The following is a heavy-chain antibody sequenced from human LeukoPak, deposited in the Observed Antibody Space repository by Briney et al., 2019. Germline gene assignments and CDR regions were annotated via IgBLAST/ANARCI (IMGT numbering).Heavy chain of an antibody. CDR1: GDTFSSYA. CDR3: AKGVCSSGWYGFDY. D-gene: IGHD6-19*01. V-gene: IGHV3-23*01. Sequence: GGSLRLSCAASGDTFSSYAMGWVRQAPGKGLEWVSAISGSGGSTYYADSVKGRFTISRDNSKNTLYLQMNSLRAEDTAVYYCAKGVCSSGWYGFDYWGQGTLVTVSS. J-gene: IGHJ4*02. CDR2: ISGSGGST.